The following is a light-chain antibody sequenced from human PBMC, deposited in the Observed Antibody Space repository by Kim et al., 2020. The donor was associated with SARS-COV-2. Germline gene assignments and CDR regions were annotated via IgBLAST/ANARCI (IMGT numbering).Light chain of an antibody. V-gene: IGKV1-5*03. Sequence: DIQMTQSPSTLSASVGDRVTITCRASQSISTWLAWFQQRPGRAPNLLIYKASTLESGVPSRFSGSGTGAEFTLTINGLQPDDFVTYYCQQYYSYPYTFGPGTKLEI. CDR2: KAS. CDR3: QQYYSYPYT. CDR1: QSISTW. J-gene: IGKJ2*01.